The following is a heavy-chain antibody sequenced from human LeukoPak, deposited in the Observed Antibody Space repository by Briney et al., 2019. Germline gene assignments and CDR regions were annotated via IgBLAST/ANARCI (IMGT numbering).Heavy chain of an antibody. CDR2: IKQDGSEK. CDR1: GFTFSSYW. CDR3: ARDRPIAVAGTRYFDY. D-gene: IGHD6-19*01. J-gene: IGHJ4*02. Sequence: GSLRLSCAASGFTFSSYWMSWVRQAPGKGLEWVANIKQDGSEKYYVDSVKGRFTISRDNAKNSLYLQMNSLRAEDTAVYYCARDRPIAVAGTRYFDYWGQETLVTVSS. V-gene: IGHV3-7*01.